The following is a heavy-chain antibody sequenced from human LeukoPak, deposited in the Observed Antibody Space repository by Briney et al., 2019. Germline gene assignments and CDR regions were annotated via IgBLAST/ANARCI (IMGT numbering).Heavy chain of an antibody. V-gene: IGHV3-7*01. D-gene: IGHD5-18*01. CDR1: GFTFSSYS. Sequence: GGSLRLSCAASGFTFSSYSMNWVRQAPGKGLEWEANIKHDGSETYYVDSVKGRFTISRDNAKNSLFLQMNSLRAEDTAVYYCVSTATFDYWGQGTLVTVSS. CDR3: VSTATFDY. J-gene: IGHJ4*02. CDR2: IKHDGSET.